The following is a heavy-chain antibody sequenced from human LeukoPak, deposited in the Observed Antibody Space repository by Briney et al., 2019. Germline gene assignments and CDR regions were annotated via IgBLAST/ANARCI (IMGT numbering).Heavy chain of an antibody. CDR1: GYTFTGYY. Sequence: RGSVKVSCKASGYTFTGYYMHWVRQAPGQGLEWMGWINPNSGGTNYAQKFQGRVTMTRDTSISTAYMELSRLRSDDTAVYYCARSVDMAAGTGEKWFDPWGQGTLVTVSS. J-gene: IGHJ5*02. D-gene: IGHD6-13*01. CDR2: INPNSGGT. V-gene: IGHV1-2*02. CDR3: ARSVDMAAGTGEKWFDP.